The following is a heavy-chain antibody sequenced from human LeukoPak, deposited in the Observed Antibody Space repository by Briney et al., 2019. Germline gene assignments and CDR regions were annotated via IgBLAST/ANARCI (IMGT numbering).Heavy chain of an antibody. J-gene: IGHJ4*02. CDR1: GFTVSSNY. D-gene: IGHD1-26*01. CDR2: IYSGGGT. CDR3: AREGATTAFDY. Sequence: GGSLRLSCAASGFTVSSNYMNWVRQAPGKGLEWVSVIYSGGGTYYADSVKGRFTISRDNSKNTLYLQMNSLRVEDTAVYYCAREGATTAFDYWGQGTLVTVSS. V-gene: IGHV3-53*01.